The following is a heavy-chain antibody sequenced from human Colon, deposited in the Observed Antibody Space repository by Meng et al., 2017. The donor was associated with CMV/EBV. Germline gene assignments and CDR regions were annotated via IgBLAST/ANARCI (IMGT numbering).Heavy chain of an antibody. J-gene: IGHJ4*02. V-gene: IGHV4-30-4*08. Sequence: SETLSLTCTVSGGSISSGDYYWSWIRQPPWKGLEWIGYIYYSGSTYYNPSLKSRVTISVDTSKNQFSLKLSSVTAADTAVYYCARGAADGYNPPGDDYWGKGTLVTVSS. CDR2: IYYSGST. D-gene: IGHD5-24*01. CDR3: ARGAADGYNPPGDDY. CDR1: GGSISSGDYY.